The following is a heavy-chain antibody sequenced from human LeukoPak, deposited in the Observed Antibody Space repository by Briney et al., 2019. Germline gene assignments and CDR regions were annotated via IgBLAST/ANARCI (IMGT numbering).Heavy chain of an antibody. CDR2: IYYSGRT. Sequence: SETLSLTCTVSGGSISSYYWSWIRQPPGKGLEWIGYIYYSGRTNYHPSLKSRVTISVDASKNQFSLKLSSVTAADTAVYYCARDSSMITFGGVIDSYFDYWGQGTLVTVSS. CDR1: GGSISSYY. CDR3: ARDSSMITFGGVIDSYFDY. V-gene: IGHV4-59*01. J-gene: IGHJ4*02. D-gene: IGHD3-16*02.